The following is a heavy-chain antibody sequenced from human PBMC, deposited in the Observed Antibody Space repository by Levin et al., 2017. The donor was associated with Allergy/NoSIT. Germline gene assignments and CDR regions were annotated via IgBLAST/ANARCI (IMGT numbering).Heavy chain of an antibody. CDR2: IYSGDSNA. Sequence: GESLKISCKGSGYSFTSYWIAWVRQTPGKGLEWMGVIYSGDSNARDSPSFQGQVTISADKSISTAYLQWSSLKASDTAMYYCARHRNGRGDGFDIWGQGTMVTVSS. CDR3: ARHRNGRGDGFDI. J-gene: IGHJ3*02. D-gene: IGHD1-26*01. V-gene: IGHV5-51*01. CDR1: GYSFTSYW.